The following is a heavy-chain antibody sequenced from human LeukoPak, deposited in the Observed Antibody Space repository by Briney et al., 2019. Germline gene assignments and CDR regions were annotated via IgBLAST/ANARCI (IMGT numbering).Heavy chain of an antibody. V-gene: IGHV3-21*01. CDR1: GFTFSRYN. Sequence: GGSLRLSCAASGFTFSRYNMNWVRQAPGKGLEWVSSITSSSSYIYYADSVKGRFTISRDNAKNSLYLQINSLRAEDTAVYYCARDPYSGGYGDYYYYYMDVWGKGTTVTISS. J-gene: IGHJ6*03. CDR3: ARDPYSGGYGDYYYYYMDV. D-gene: IGHD1-26*01. CDR2: ITSSSSYI.